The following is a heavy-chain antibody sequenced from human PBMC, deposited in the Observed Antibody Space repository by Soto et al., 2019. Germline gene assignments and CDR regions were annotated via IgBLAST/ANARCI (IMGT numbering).Heavy chain of an antibody. CDR2: ISYDGNKK. Sequence: QVQLAESGGGVVQPGRSLRLSGAASGFTLISYSMHWVRQAPGKGLEWVALISYDGNKKFYEDSVKGRFNISRDTSKNSLYLQMNSLRLEDTAIYYCARSVAVAPLDSWGHGTLVTVSS. J-gene: IGHJ5*01. V-gene: IGHV3-30*04. CDR1: GFTLISYS. D-gene: IGHD6-19*01. CDR3: ARSVAVAPLDS.